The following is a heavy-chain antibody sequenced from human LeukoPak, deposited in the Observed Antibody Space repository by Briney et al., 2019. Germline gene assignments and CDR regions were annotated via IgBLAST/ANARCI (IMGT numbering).Heavy chain of an antibody. CDR1: GGSISSGYYF. V-gene: IGHV4-61*02. CDR2: IYTSGTT. CDR3: ARQSSYYDSSGRISYAFDI. Sequence: SETLSLTCTVSGGSISSGYYFWSWIRQPAGKGLEWIGLIYTSGTTNYNPSLKSRVTISVDTSKNQFSLKLSSVTAADTAVYYCARQSSYYDSSGRISYAFDIWGQGTMVTVSS. J-gene: IGHJ3*02. D-gene: IGHD3-22*01.